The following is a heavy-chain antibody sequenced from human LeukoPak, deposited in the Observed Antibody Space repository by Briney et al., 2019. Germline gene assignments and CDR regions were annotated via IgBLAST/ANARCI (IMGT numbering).Heavy chain of an antibody. J-gene: IGHJ6*03. CDR2: INSDGSST. V-gene: IGHV3-74*01. Sequence: PGGSLRLSCAASGFTFSSYWMHWVRQAPGKGLVWVSRINSDGSSTTYADSVKGRFTISRDNAKNTLYLQMNSLRAEDTAVYYCARDPGAMIVLRYYYYMDVWGKGTTVTISS. D-gene: IGHD3-22*01. CDR1: GFTFSSYW. CDR3: ARDPGAMIVLRYYYYMDV.